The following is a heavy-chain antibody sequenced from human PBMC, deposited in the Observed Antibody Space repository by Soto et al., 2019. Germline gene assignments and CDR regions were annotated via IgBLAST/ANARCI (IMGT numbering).Heavy chain of an antibody. D-gene: IGHD3-10*01. Sequence: PGGSLRLSCAASGFTFSSYSMNWVRQAPGKGLEWVSSISSSSSYIYYADSVKGRFTISGDNAKNSLYLQMNSLRAEDTAVYYCARDRGVRGVYYYYYGMDVWGQGTTVTVSS. CDR2: ISSSSSYI. V-gene: IGHV3-21*01. CDR1: GFTFSSYS. CDR3: ARDRGVRGVYYYYYGMDV. J-gene: IGHJ6*02.